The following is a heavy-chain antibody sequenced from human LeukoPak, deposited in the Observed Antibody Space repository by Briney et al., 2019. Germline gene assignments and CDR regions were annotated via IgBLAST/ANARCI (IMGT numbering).Heavy chain of an antibody. CDR3: ARSQLPHNYYYYGVDV. D-gene: IGHD2-2*01. Sequence: GRSLRLSCAASGFTFSSYAMHWVRQAPGKGLEWVAVISYDGSIKYYADSVKGRFTISRDNSKNTLFLQMNSLRAEDTAVYYCARSQLPHNYYYYGVDVWGRGTTVTVSS. J-gene: IGHJ6*02. V-gene: IGHV3-30*04. CDR2: ISYDGSIK. CDR1: GFTFSSYA.